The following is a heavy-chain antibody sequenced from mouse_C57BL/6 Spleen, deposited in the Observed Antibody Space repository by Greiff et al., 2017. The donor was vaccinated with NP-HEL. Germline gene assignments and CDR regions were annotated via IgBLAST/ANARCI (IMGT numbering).Heavy chain of an antibody. V-gene: IGHV1-64*01. CDR1: GYTFTSYW. CDR3: ARCDYYAMDN. Sequence: QVQLQQPGAELVKPGASVKLSCKASGYTFTSYWMHWVKQRPGQGLEWIGMIHPNSGSTNYNEKFKSKATLTVDKSSSTAYIQLSSLTSEDSAIYYCARCDYYAMDNWGQGTSVTVSS. CDR2: IHPNSGST. J-gene: IGHJ4*01.